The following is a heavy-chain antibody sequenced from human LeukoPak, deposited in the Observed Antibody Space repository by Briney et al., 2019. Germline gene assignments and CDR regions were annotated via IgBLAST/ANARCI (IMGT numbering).Heavy chain of an antibody. Sequence: ASVKVSCKASGYTFTGYCMHWVRQAPGQGLEWMGWINPNSGGTNYAQKFQGRVTMTRDTSISTAYMELSRLRSDDTAVYYCAIEKIAARSYYFDYWGQGTLVTVSS. V-gene: IGHV1-2*02. CDR2: INPNSGGT. CDR1: GYTFTGYC. J-gene: IGHJ4*02. CDR3: AIEKIAARSYYFDY. D-gene: IGHD6-6*01.